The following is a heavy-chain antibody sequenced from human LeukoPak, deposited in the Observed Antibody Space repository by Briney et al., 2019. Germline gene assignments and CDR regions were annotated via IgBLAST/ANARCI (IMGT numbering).Heavy chain of an antibody. V-gene: IGHV1-2*02. CDR1: GYTFSDYL. J-gene: IGHJ4*02. D-gene: IGHD5-24*01. Sequence: ASVKVSCKASGYTFSDYLMHWVRQAPGQGLEWMGWINPKSGATSSAQKFQGRVTMTRVTSISTAYMDLTTLKSDDTAVYFCARDRQGDGFAYFDFWGQGTLATVSS. CDR2: INPKSGAT. CDR3: ARDRQGDGFAYFDF.